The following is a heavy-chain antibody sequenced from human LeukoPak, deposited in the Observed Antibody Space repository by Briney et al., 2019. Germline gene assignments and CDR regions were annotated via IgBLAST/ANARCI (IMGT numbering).Heavy chain of an antibody. D-gene: IGHD3-10*01. CDR2: IYYSGST. V-gene: IGHV4-39*01. CDR3: ARESYGSGSYYYYYYYMDV. J-gene: IGHJ6*03. Sequence: SETLSLTCTVSGGSISSSSYYWGWIRQPPGKGLEWIGSIYYSGSTYYNPSLKSRVTISVDTSKNQFSLKLSSVTAADTAVYYCARESYGSGSYYYYYYYMDVWGKGTTVTISS. CDR1: GGSISSSSYY.